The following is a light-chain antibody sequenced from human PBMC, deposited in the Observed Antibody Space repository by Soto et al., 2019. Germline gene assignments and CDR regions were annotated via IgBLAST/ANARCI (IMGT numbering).Light chain of an antibody. CDR2: EVT. CDR3: SAYAGSSTL. J-gene: IGLJ2*01. CDR1: SSDVGGYNY. Sequence: QSALTQPPSASGSPGQSVTISCTGTSSDVGGYNYVSWYQQHPGKAPNLMIYEVTKRPSGVPDRFSGSKSGNTASLTVSGLQAEDEADYYCSAYAGSSTLFGGGTKLTVL. V-gene: IGLV2-8*01.